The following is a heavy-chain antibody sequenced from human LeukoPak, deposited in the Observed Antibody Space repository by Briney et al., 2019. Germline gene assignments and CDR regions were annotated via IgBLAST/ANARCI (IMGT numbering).Heavy chain of an antibody. CDR1: GFTFSSYG. V-gene: IGHV3-33*01. Sequence: GRSLRLSCAASGFTFSSYGMLWVRQAPGKGLEWVAVIWYDGSNKYYAVSVRGRFTISRDNSKNTLYLKMNRLRAEDTAVYYCARDAPDTAMANAFDIWGQGTMVTVSS. D-gene: IGHD5-18*01. CDR3: ARDAPDTAMANAFDI. J-gene: IGHJ3*02. CDR2: IWYDGSNK.